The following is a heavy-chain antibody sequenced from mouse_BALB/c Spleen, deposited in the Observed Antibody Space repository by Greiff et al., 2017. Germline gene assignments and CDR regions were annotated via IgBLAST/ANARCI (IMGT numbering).Heavy chain of an antibody. D-gene: IGHD1-1*01. J-gene: IGHJ4*01. V-gene: IGHV5-6-5*01. CDR3: AREGRDDDGYGMDY. Sequence: EVKVVESGGGLVKPGGSLKLSCAASGFTFSSYAMSWVRQTPEKRLEWVASISSGGSTSYPDSVMGRFTISRDNARNILYLQMSSMRAEDTAMYYCAREGRDDDGYGMDYWGQGTSVTVSA. CDR2: ISSGGST. CDR1: GFTFSSYA.